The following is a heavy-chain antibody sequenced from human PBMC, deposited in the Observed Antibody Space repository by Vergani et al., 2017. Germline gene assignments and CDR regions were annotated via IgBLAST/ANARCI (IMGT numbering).Heavy chain of an antibody. D-gene: IGHD6-19*01. Sequence: EVQLVESGGGLVKPGGSLRLSCAASGFTFSSYSMNWVRQAPGKGLEWVSSISSSSSYIYYADSVKGRFTISRDNAKTSLYLQMNSLRAEDTAVYYCARDWGRQWLVQGAFDYWGQGTLVTVSS. CDR2: ISSSSSYI. J-gene: IGHJ4*02. CDR1: GFTFSSYS. CDR3: ARDWGRQWLVQGAFDY. V-gene: IGHV3-21*01.